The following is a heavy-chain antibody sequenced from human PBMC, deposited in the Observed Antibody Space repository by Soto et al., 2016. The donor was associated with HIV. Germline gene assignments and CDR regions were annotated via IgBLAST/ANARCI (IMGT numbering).Heavy chain of an antibody. CDR2: INPNTGGT. J-gene: IGHJ4*02. Sequence: QVQLVQSGAEVKKPGASVKVSCKASGYTFTDYYIHWVRQVPGQGLEWMGWINPNTGGTNYAQKFQGRVTMTRDTSIRTAYMDLSRLTSADTAVYYCATRIGYSYGFYYFDSWGQGTLVTVSS. CDR1: GYTFTDYY. D-gene: IGHD5-18*01. CDR3: ATRIGYSYGFYYFDS. V-gene: IGHV1-2*02.